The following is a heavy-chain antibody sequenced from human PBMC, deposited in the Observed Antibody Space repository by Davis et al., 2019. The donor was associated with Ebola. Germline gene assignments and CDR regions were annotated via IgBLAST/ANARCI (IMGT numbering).Heavy chain of an antibody. V-gene: IGHV1-2*04. J-gene: IGHJ6*02. CDR2: INPNSGGT. D-gene: IGHD2-8*01. CDR3: ARGPRFYCTNGVCYSVYYYYTMDV. CDR1: GYTFTGYY. Sequence: ASVKVSCKASGYTFTGYYMHWVRQAPGQGLEWMGWINPNSGGTNYAQKFQGWVTMTRDTSISTAYMELSRLRSDDTAVYYCARGPRFYCTNGVCYSVYYYYTMDVWGQGTTVTVSS.